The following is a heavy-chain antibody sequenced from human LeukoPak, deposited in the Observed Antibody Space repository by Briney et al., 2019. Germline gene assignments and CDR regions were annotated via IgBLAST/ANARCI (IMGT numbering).Heavy chain of an antibody. CDR2: IYSGGST. CDR3: ASGPEYYYDSY. Sequence: TGGSLRLSCAASGFTVSSNYMSWVRQAPGKGLEWVSVIYSGGSTYYADSVKGRFTISRDNSKNTLYLQMNSLRSEDTAVYYCASGPEYYYDSYWGQGTLVTVSS. D-gene: IGHD3-22*01. J-gene: IGHJ4*02. V-gene: IGHV3-53*05. CDR1: GFTVSSNY.